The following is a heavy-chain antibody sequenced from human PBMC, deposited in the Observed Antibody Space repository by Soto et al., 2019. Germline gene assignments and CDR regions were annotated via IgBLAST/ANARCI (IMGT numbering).Heavy chain of an antibody. D-gene: IGHD2-2*01. CDR1: GYTSADFG. CDR3: VRDQKYFRVNGNWFDS. J-gene: IGHJ5*01. V-gene: IGHV1-18*04. Sequence: ASVKVSCKASGYTSADFGITWVRQAPGQGLEWMGWVSGNNGASNPAPKVQGRITMTLDTSTGVSYMALRSLRSDDTAIYYCVRDQKYFRVNGNWFDSWGQGTLVTVSS. CDR2: VSGNNGAS.